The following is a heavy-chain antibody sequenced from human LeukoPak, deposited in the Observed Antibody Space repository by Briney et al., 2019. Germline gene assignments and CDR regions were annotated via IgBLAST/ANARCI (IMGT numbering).Heavy chain of an antibody. V-gene: IGHV4-31*03. Sequence: SQTLSLTCTVSGGSISSGGYSWSWIRQHPGKGLEWIGYIYYSGSTYYNPSLKSRVTISVDTSKNQFSLKLSSVTAADTAVYYCARETFIAAPPGYFDYWGQGTLVTVSS. J-gene: IGHJ4*02. CDR3: ARETFIAAPPGYFDY. D-gene: IGHD6-6*01. CDR2: IYYSGST. CDR1: GGSISSGGYS.